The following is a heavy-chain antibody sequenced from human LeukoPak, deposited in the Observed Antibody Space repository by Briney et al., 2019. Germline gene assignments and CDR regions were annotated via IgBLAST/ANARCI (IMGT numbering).Heavy chain of an antibody. J-gene: IGHJ3*02. CDR3: ARXYXXTFDI. V-gene: IGHV3-30-3*01. CDR1: GFTFSSYA. D-gene: IGHD1-26*01. CDR2: ISYDGSNK. Sequence: PGGSLRLSCAASGFTFSSYAMHWVRQAPGKGLEWVAVISYDGSNKYYADSVKGRFTISRDNSKNTLYLQMNSLRAEDTAVYYCARXYXXTFDIWGQXTMVTVS.